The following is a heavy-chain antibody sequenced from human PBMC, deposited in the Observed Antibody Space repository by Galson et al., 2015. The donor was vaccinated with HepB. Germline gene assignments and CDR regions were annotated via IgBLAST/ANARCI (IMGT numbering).Heavy chain of an antibody. J-gene: IGHJ4*02. CDR3: ARGGDYFRDF. CDR1: GGSFSNYY. CDR2: INHSGTT. Sequence: TLSLTCAVYGGSFSNYYWSWIRQPPGKGLEWIGEINHSGTTNYNPSLKNRVTISVDTSQNQFSLTLSSVTAADTAVYYCARGGDYFRDFWGRGTLVTVSS. V-gene: IGHV4-34*01. D-gene: IGHD3-10*01.